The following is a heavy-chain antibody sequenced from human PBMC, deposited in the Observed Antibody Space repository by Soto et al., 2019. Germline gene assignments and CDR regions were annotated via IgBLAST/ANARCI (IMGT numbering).Heavy chain of an antibody. Sequence: QVQLQQWGAGLLKPSETLSLTCAVYGGSFSGYYWSWIRQPPGKGLEWIGEINHSGSTNYNPSLKSRVTISVDTSKNKFSLKLSSVTAADTAVYYCARPSGSYYYYYGMDVWGQGTTVTVSS. J-gene: IGHJ6*02. CDR3: ARPSGSYYYYYGMDV. CDR1: GGSFSGYY. CDR2: INHSGST. V-gene: IGHV4-34*01. D-gene: IGHD1-26*01.